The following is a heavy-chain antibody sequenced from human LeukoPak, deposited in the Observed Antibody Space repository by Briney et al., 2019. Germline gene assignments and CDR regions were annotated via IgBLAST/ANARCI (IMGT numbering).Heavy chain of an antibody. Sequence: SETLSLTCIVSGGSISSGAYYWAWIRQPPGKGLEWIGSIYSTGSTYKNPSLKSRVTISIDTSKNQFSLKLNSVTAADTAVYYCARRKVAAPVDAWGQGTLVTVSS. CDR1: GGSISSGAYY. CDR3: ARRKVAAPVDA. J-gene: IGHJ5*02. D-gene: IGHD2-15*01. CDR2: IYSTGST. V-gene: IGHV4-39*01.